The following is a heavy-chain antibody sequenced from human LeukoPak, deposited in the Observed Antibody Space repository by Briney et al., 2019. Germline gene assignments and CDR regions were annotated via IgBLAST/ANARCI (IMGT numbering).Heavy chain of an antibody. CDR3: ARVRYSDSSVLTRKRSYYFDY. V-gene: IGHV4-4*07. D-gene: IGHD3-22*01. Sequence: SETLSLTCSVSGGYISSYYWSWIGQPAGKGLESIGHISTSGSTNYNPSLKSRVTMSVDTSKNQFSLKLSSVTAADTAVYYCARVRYSDSSVLTRKRSYYFDYWGQGTLVTVSS. CDR2: ISTSGST. CDR1: GGYISSYY. J-gene: IGHJ4*02.